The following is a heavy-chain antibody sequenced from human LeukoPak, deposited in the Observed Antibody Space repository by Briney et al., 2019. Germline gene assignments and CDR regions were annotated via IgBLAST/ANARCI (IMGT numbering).Heavy chain of an antibody. V-gene: IGHV3-30*04. J-gene: IGHJ4*02. CDR1: GFTFSSYA. Sequence: GGSLRLSCAASGFTFSSYAMHWVRQAPGKGLEWVAVISYDGSNKYYADSVKGRFTISGDNSKNTLYLQMNSLRAEDTAVYYCARVHPSEGGNYWGQGTLVTVPS. CDR3: ARVHPSEGGNY. D-gene: IGHD1-26*01. CDR2: ISYDGSNK.